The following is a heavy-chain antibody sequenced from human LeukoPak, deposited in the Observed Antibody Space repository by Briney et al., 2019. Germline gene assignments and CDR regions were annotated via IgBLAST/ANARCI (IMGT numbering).Heavy chain of an antibody. CDR3: AKIVGNYGFDF. CDR2: ISYDGSNK. CDR1: GFTFSSYA. V-gene: IGHV3-30*04. Sequence: GGSLRLSCAASGFTFSSYAMHWVRQAPGKGLEWVAVISYDGSNKYYADSVKGRFTISRDNSKNSLYLQMNSLRAEDTAVYYCAKIVGNYGFDFWGQGTLVTVSS. D-gene: IGHD1-26*01. J-gene: IGHJ4*02.